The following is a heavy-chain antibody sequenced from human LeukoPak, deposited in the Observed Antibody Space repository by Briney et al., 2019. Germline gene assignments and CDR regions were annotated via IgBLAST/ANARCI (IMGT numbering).Heavy chain of an antibody. CDR1: GFTFSNTW. D-gene: IGHD6-19*01. CDR2: IKRIIDGGTT. Sequence: GGSLRLSCAASGFTFSNTWMNWVRQAPGKGLEWVGRIKRIIDGGTTDYAAPVKGRFTVSRDDSINTLYLQMSSLKTEDTAVYYCARRVGVSGWYLDYWGQGTLVTVSS. J-gene: IGHJ4*02. V-gene: IGHV3-15*01. CDR3: ARRVGVSGWYLDY.